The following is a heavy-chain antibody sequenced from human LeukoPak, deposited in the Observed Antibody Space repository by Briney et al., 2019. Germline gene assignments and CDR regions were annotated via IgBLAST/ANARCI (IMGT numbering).Heavy chain of an antibody. J-gene: IGHJ4*02. V-gene: IGHV4-59*01. Sequence: SETLSLTCTVSGGSISSYYWSWIRQPPGKGLGWIEYIYYSGSTNYNPSLNSRVTISVDTSKNQFSLKLSSVTAADTAVYYCAILSLYCSSTSCYLGHFDYWGQGTLVTVSS. CDR2: IYYSGST. CDR1: GGSISSYY. CDR3: AILSLYCSSTSCYLGHFDY. D-gene: IGHD2-2*01.